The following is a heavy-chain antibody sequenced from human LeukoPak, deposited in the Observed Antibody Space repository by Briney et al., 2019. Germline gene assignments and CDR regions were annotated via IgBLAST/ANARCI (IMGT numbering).Heavy chain of an antibody. CDR1: GFTFSDYA. Sequence: GGSLRLSCAASGFTFSDYAMSWVRRAPGKGLEWVSAISGSGGSTYYEDSVKGRFTISRDNSKNTLYLQMSSLRAEDTAVYYCAKDGHYYYYVDVWGKGTTVTVSS. CDR3: AKDGHYYYYVDV. D-gene: IGHD3/OR15-3a*01. V-gene: IGHV3-23*01. J-gene: IGHJ6*03. CDR2: ISGSGGST.